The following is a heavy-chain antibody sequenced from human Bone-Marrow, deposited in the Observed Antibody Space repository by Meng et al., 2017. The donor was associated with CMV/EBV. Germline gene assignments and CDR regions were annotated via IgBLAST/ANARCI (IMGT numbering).Heavy chain of an antibody. CDR3: ARGTRHLVLSGYYYGMDV. D-gene: IGHD6-6*01. CDR2: ISDDGSNK. CDR1: GFTFSSYP. J-gene: IGHJ6*02. Sequence: LSLTCVASGFTFSSYPMHWVRQAPGKGLEWVVVISDDGSNKQYAGSVKGRFTISRDNSKNTLHLQMSSLRVENTAVYFCARGTRHLVLSGYYYGMDVWGQGTAVTVSS. V-gene: IGHV3-30*04.